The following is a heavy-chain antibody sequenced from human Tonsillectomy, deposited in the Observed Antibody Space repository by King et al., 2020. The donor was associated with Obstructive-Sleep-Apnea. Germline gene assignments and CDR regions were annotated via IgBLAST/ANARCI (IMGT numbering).Heavy chain of an antibody. D-gene: IGHD3-10*01. CDR1: GFTFSNYA. CDR2: ISGSGGST. Sequence: EVQLVESGGGLVQPGGSLRLSCAASGFTFSNYAMTWVRQAPGKGLEWVSAISGSGGSTYYADSVKGRFTISRDNSKNTLYVQMKSLRAEDTAVYYCAKDQRSLWFGELFEYWGQGTLVTVSS. J-gene: IGHJ4*02. V-gene: IGHV3-23*04. CDR3: AKDQRSLWFGELFEY.